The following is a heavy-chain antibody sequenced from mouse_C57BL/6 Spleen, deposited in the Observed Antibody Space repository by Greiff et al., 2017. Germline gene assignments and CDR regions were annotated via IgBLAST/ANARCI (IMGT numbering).Heavy chain of an antibody. D-gene: IGHD2-5*01. Sequence: QVQLQQSGAELVKPGASVKLSCKASGYTFTSYWMHWVKQRPGQGLEWIGMIHPNSGSTNYNEKFKSKATLTVDKSSSTAYMQLSSLTSEDSAVYYCASLYYSNYEGYAMDYWGQGTSVTVSS. CDR1: GYTFTSYW. CDR3: ASLYYSNYEGYAMDY. J-gene: IGHJ4*01. V-gene: IGHV1-64*01. CDR2: IHPNSGST.